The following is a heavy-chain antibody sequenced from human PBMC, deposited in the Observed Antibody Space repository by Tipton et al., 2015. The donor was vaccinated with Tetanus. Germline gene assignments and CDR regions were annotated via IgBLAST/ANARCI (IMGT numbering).Heavy chain of an antibody. CDR1: GDSMTRYY. CDR3: ARQDTLNYYYVGYFHD. V-gene: IGHV4-4*08. J-gene: IGHJ1*01. Sequence: TLSLTCTVSGDSMTRYYWSWIRQPPGKGLEWISYIFASGSTNYNPALKSRVTISMDTSKNQFSLQLRSVTAADTAVYYCARQDTLNYYYVGYFHDWGQGTLVTVSS. D-gene: IGHD3-22*01. CDR2: IFASGST.